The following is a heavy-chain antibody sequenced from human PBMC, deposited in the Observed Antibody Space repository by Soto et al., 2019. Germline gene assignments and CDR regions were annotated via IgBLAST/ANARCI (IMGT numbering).Heavy chain of an antibody. CDR1: GGTFSSYA. D-gene: IGHD1-7*01. V-gene: IGHV1-69*13. CDR2: IIPIFGTA. J-gene: IGHJ6*02. Sequence: SVKVSCKASGGTFSSYAISWVRQAPGQGLEWMGGIIPIFGTANYAQKLQGRVTITADESTSTAYMELSSLRSEDTAVYYCARAITGTKASWFYYYGMDVWGQGTTVTVSS. CDR3: ARAITGTKASWFYYYGMDV.